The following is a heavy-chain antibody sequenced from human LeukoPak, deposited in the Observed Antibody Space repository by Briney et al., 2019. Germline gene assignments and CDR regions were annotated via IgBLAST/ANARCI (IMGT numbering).Heavy chain of an antibody. V-gene: IGHV4-4*07. D-gene: IGHD3-3*01. Sequence: SETLSLTCTVSGGSISSYYWSCIRQPAGKGLEWIGRIYTSGSTNYNPSLKSRVTISVDTSKNQFSLKLSSVTAADTAVYYCARQADFGDAFDIWGQGTMVTVSS. J-gene: IGHJ3*02. CDR1: GGSISSYY. CDR2: IYTSGST. CDR3: ARQADFGDAFDI.